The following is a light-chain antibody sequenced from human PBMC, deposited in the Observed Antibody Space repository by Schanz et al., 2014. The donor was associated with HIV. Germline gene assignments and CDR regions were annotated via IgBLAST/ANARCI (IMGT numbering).Light chain of an antibody. CDR2: DVS. Sequence: QSVLTQPPSVSGAPGQRVTISCTGTSSDVGGYNYVSWYQQHPGKAPKLMIYDVSNRPSGVSSRFSASKFGNTASLTISGLQAEDETDYYCSSYTSKTTLVFGGGTKLTVL. CDR1: SSDVGGYNY. V-gene: IGLV2-14*03. J-gene: IGLJ3*02. CDR3: SSYTSKTTLV.